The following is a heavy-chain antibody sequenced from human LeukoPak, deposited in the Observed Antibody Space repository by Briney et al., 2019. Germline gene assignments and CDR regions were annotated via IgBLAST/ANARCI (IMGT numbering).Heavy chain of an antibody. J-gene: IGHJ5*02. CDR1: GYTFTSYG. Sequence: GATVMVSCKASGYTFTSYGISWVRQAPGQGLEWMGWISAYNGNTNYAQKLQGRVTMTTDTSTSTAYMELRSLRSDDTAVYYCARGLSCSGGSCYSWWFDPWGQGTLVTVSS. V-gene: IGHV1-18*01. D-gene: IGHD2-15*01. CDR2: ISAYNGNT. CDR3: ARGLSCSGGSCYSWWFDP.